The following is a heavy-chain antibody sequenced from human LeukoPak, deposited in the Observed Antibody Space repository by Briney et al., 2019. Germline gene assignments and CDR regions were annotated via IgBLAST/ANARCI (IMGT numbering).Heavy chain of an antibody. CDR3: ARYGSGSYYNAGDYYYGMDV. D-gene: IGHD3-10*01. CDR1: GGSISSYY. J-gene: IGHJ6*02. Sequence: SETLSLTCTVSGGSISSYYWSWIRQPPGKGLEWIGYIYYSGSTNYNPSLKSRVTISVDTSKNQFSLKLSSVTAADTAVYYCARYGSGSYYNAGDYYYGMDVWGQGTTVTVSS. V-gene: IGHV4-59*01. CDR2: IYYSGST.